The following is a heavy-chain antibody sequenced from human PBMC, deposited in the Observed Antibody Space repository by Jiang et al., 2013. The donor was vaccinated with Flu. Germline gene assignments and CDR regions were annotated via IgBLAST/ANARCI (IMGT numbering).Heavy chain of an antibody. CDR1: GFTFSSYG. J-gene: IGHJ4*02. D-gene: IGHD3-16*01. CDR2: IRYDGSNK. V-gene: IGHV3-30*02. CDR3: AKDSSAAGGLDY. Sequence: ASGFTFSSYGMHWVRQAPGKGLEWVAFIRYDGSNKYYADSVKGRFTISRDNSKNTLYLQMNSLRAEDTAVYYCAKDSSAAGGLDYWGQGTLVTVSS.